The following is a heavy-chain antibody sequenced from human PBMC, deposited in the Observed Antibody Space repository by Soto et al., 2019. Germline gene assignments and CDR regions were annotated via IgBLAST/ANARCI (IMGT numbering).Heavy chain of an antibody. D-gene: IGHD2-8*01. V-gene: IGHV4-4*02. CDR3: ARRTWGMDV. J-gene: IGHJ6*02. CDR2: IFHNGNT. Sequence: QVQLQESGPGLVKPSGTLSLTCAVSSGSITSSNWWSWVRQPPGKGLEWIGEIFHNGNTYYNPSLKRRVTMSVDTSKHQFSLNLGSVTAADTAVYYCARRTWGMDVWGQGTTVTVSS. CDR1: SGSITSSNW.